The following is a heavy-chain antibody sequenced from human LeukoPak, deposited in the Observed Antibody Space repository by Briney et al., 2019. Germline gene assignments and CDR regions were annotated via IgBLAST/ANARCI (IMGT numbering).Heavy chain of an antibody. V-gene: IGHV1-2*04. Sequence: GASVKVSCKASGYTFTGYYMHWVRQAPGQGLEWMGWINPNSGGTNYAQKFQGWVTMTRDTSISTAYMELSRLRSDDTAVYYCARDNGDSGSYPDYWGQGTLVTVSS. J-gene: IGHJ4*02. D-gene: IGHD1-26*01. CDR3: ARDNGDSGSYPDY. CDR1: GYTFTGYY. CDR2: INPNSGGT.